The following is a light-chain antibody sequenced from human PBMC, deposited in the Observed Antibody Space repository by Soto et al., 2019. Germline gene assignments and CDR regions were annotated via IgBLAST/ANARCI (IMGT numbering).Light chain of an antibody. CDR3: QQLNSYPVT. Sequence: DIQLTQSPSFLSASVGDRVTIACRASQGINNYLAWYQQKPGKAPKLLIYFASTLQSGVPSRFSGSASGTELILTIDSLQPDDFASYYCQQLNSYPVTFGPGTKVDIK. V-gene: IGKV1-9*01. J-gene: IGKJ3*01. CDR1: QGINNY. CDR2: FAS.